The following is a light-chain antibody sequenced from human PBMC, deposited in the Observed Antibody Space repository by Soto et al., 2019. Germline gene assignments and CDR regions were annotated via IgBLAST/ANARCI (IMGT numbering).Light chain of an antibody. J-gene: IGLJ1*01. Sequence: QSALTQPRSVSGSPGQSVTLSCTGTSSDVGGYNYVSWYQQHPGKAPRLMIYDVSKRPSGVPDRFSGSKSGNTASLTISGLQAEDEADYFCCSYLGSVYVFGTGTKVTVL. V-gene: IGLV2-11*01. CDR1: SSDVGGYNY. CDR2: DVS. CDR3: CSYLGSVYV.